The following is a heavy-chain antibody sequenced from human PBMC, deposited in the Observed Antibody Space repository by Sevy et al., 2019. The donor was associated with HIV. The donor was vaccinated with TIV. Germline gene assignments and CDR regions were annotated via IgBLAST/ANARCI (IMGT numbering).Heavy chain of an antibody. D-gene: IGHD6-19*01. V-gene: IGHV3-30*02. CDR2: IRYDGSNK. CDR3: AKDYTGYSSGWYRVYYYYDYGMDV. Sequence: GGSLRLSCAASGFTFSSYGMHWVRQAPGKGLEWVAFIRYDGSNKYYADSVKGRFTISRDNSKNTLYLQMNSLRAEDTVVYYWAKDYTGYSSGWYRVYYYYDYGMDVWGQGTTVTVSS. J-gene: IGHJ6*02. CDR1: GFTFSSYG.